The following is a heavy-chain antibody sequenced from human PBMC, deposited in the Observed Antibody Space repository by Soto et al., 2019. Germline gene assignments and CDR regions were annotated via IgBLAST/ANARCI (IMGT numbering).Heavy chain of an antibody. V-gene: IGHV4-31*02. CDR2: IYDSGST. Sequence: PSQSRSRTWILAGGSISRSGYFCSWIRQHPGKGLERSGYIYDSGSTYYNPSPKTRVSLSLDTSKNRFSWDLTHLTAPQSATLYCARSSRSYFGYWGQGTLVSVSS. CDR3: ARSSRSYFGY. J-gene: IGHJ4*02. CDR1: GGSISRSGYF.